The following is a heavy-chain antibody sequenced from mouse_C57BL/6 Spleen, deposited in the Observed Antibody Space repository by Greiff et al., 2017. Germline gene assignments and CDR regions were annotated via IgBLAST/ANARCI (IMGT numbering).Heavy chain of an antibody. J-gene: IGHJ4*01. CDR1: GFSLTSYG. Sequence: QVQLKQSGPGLVAPSQSLSITCTVSGFSLTSYGVHWVRQPPGKGLEWLVVIWSDGSTTYNSALKSRLSISKDNSKSQVFLKMNSLQTDDTAMYYCAKHYSSSYAMDYWGQGTSVTVSS. D-gene: IGHD1-1*01. V-gene: IGHV2-6-1*01. CDR3: AKHYSSSYAMDY. CDR2: IWSDGST.